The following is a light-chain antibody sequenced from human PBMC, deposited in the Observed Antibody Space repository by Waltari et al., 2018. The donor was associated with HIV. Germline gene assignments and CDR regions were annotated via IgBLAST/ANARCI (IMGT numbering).Light chain of an antibody. V-gene: IGKV3-11*01. J-gene: IGKJ1*01. CDR2: DAS. CDR3: QQRSNWPRT. Sequence: EIVLTQSPATLSLSPGERATLSCRASQSVNSSLAWYQQKPGQAPRLLIYDASNRAAGIPARFSGSGSGTDFTLTISSLEPEDFALYYCQQRSNWPRTFGQGTKVEIK. CDR1: QSVNSS.